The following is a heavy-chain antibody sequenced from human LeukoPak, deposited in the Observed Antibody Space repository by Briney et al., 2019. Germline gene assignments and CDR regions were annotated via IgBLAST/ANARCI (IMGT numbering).Heavy chain of an antibody. V-gene: IGHV1-2*02. CDR3: AREYYDTSGRKYPFDI. J-gene: IGHJ3*02. D-gene: IGHD3-22*01. CDR2: IDPHSGGT. CDR1: GYTFTEQY. Sequence: ASVTVSCKASGYTFTEQYWSWVRQAPAQGSEWMGWIDPHSGGTKYAQKFQGRVAMTRDTSISTAYVELSRLRSDDTAAYYCAREYYDTSGRKYPFDIWGQGTMVTVSS.